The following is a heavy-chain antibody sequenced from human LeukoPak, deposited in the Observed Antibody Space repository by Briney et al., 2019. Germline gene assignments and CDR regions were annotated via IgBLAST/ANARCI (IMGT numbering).Heavy chain of an antibody. Sequence: GDSLTLSCALSGFPFSSSPVIWLRQAPERGLECLTDISDSGSHTYYAHCGKGRFTISRDNSKSTLYMQMTSVRADDTAVDCCVICRDGGSGSFDYWGQGTLVTVSS. CDR3: VICRDGGSGSFDY. CDR1: GFPFSSSP. J-gene: IGHJ4*02. D-gene: IGHD2-2*01. V-gene: IGHV3-23*01. CDR2: ISDSGSHT.